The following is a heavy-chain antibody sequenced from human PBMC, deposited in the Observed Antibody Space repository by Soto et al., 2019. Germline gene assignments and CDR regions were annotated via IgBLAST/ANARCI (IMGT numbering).Heavy chain of an antibody. CDR3: ARDQAEYYNFWSGYYTFAFDI. D-gene: IGHD3-3*01. CDR1: GGSVSSGSYY. Sequence: SETLSLTCTVSGGSVSSGSYYWSWIRQPPGKGLEWIGYIYYSGSTNYNPSLKSRVTISADTSKNQFSLKLSSVTAADTAVYYCARDQAEYYNFWSGYYTFAFDIWGQGTMVTVSS. CDR2: IYYSGST. V-gene: IGHV4-61*01. J-gene: IGHJ3*02.